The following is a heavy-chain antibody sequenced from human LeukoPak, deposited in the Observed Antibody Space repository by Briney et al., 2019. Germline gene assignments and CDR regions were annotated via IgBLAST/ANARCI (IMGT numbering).Heavy chain of an antibody. D-gene: IGHD2-15*01. CDR2: IIPIFGTA. CDR3: ARAPREVTPVCSGGSCYLV. V-gene: IGHV1-69*05. J-gene: IGHJ4*02. Sequence: SVTVSCKASGGTFSSYAISWVRQAPGQGLAWMGGIIPIFGTANYAQKLRGRVTMTTDTSTSTAYMDLRSLRSDDTAVYYCARAPREVTPVCSGGSCYLVWGQGTLVTVSS. CDR1: GGTFSSYA.